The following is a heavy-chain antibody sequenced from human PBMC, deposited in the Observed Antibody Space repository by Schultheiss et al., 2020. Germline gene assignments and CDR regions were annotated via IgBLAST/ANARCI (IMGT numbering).Heavy chain of an antibody. CDR2: INSDGSST. J-gene: IGHJ4*01. CDR1: GFTFSSYW. CDR3: ARASLQGYFDY. V-gene: IGHV3-74*01. Sequence: GGSLRLSCAASGFTFSSYWMHWVRQAPGKGLVWVSRINSDGSSTSYADSVKGRFTISRDNSKNTLYLQMNSLRAEDTAVYYCARASLQGYFDYWGHGTLVTVSS.